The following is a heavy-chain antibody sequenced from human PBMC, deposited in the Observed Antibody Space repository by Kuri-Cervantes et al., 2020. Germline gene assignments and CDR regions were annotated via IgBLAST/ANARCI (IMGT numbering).Heavy chain of an antibody. D-gene: IGHD3-16*02. CDR3: AKEPKRRFYDYVWGSYRYIPVFDY. CDR2: ISSDGENT. Sequence: GESLKISCAASGFAISRYNMNWVRQVPGKGLEWVAVISSDGENTYYADSVKGRFTISRDNSKNTLYLQMNSLRAEDTAVYYCAKEPKRRFYDYVWGSYRYIPVFDYWGQGTLVTVSS. V-gene: IGHV3-30*07. J-gene: IGHJ4*02. CDR1: GFAISRYN.